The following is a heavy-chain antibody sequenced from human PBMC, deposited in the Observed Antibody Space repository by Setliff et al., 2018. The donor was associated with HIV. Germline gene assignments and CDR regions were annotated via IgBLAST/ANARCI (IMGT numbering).Heavy chain of an antibody. CDR3: AKKVPGVGVAGPFDY. D-gene: IGHD6-19*01. Sequence: PGGSLRLSCAASGFTLRSYGMHWVRQAPGKGLEWVTVLWFDGNNKYYRDSVKGRFTISRDNSKNTVYLQMNSLRAEDTAVYYCAKKVPGVGVAGPFDYWGQGTLVTVSS. J-gene: IGHJ4*02. CDR2: LWFDGNNK. CDR1: GFTLRSYG. V-gene: IGHV3-30*02.